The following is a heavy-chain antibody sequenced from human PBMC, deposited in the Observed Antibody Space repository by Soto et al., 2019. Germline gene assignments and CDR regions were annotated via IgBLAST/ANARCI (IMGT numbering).Heavy chain of an antibody. CDR1: GGSISSGDYY. D-gene: IGHD2-15*01. CDR2: IYYTGST. V-gene: IGHV4-30-4*01. Sequence: QVQLQESGPGPVKPSQTLSLSCSVSGGSISSGDYYWSWIRQPPGKGLEWIGYIYYTGSTYYNPCLKSRVTISVDTSKNQFSLNLSSVTAADTAVYYCARVGYCSGDTCYLAWFDPWGRGTQVTVSS. J-gene: IGHJ5*02. CDR3: ARVGYCSGDTCYLAWFDP.